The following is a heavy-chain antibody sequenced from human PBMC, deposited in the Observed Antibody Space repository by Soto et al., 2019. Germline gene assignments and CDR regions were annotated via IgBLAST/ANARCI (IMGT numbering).Heavy chain of an antibody. D-gene: IGHD6-13*01. CDR1: GGSTSRYY. CDR3: ARLVAAAVPFIDY. V-gene: IGHV4-59*08. J-gene: IGHJ4*02. CDR2: IYYSGST. Sequence: SETLSLTCTVSGGSTSRYYWSWIRQPPGKGLEWIGYIYYSGSTNYNPSLKSRVTISVDTSKNQFSLKLSSVTAADTAVYYCARLVAAAVPFIDYWGQGILVTSPQ.